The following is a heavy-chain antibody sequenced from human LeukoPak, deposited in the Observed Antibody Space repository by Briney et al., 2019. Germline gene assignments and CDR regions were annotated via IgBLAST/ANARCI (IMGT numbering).Heavy chain of an antibody. J-gene: IGHJ4*02. Sequence: GGALRLSCAASGFTFSNYAMSWVRQAPGKGLEWVSTTSGSCVTTYYADSVKGRFTISRDNSKNTLYVQMNSLSAEDTAVYYCATTCYGWYLLDSWGQGALVTVSS. D-gene: IGHD2/OR15-2a*01. V-gene: IGHV3-23*01. CDR2: TSGSCVTT. CDR3: ATTCYGWYLLDS. CDR1: GFTFSNYA.